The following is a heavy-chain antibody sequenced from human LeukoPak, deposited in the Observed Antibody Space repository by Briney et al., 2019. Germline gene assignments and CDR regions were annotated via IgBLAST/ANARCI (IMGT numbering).Heavy chain of an antibody. J-gene: IGHJ1*01. CDR3: SKVGHSGSYYGYLQY. D-gene: IGHD1-26*01. V-gene: IGHV3-30*02. CDR1: GFTFSSYA. Sequence: GGSLRLSCAVSGFTFSSYATHWVRQAPGTGLERVAFIRYDGSNTYYADSVKGRFTTSRDNAKNTLYLQMNSLRAEDTAVYYCSKVGHSGSYYGYLQYWGQGTLVTVSS. CDR2: IRYDGSNT.